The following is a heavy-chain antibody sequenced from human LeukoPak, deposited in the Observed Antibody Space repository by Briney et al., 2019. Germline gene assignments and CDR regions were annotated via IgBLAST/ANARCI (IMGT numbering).Heavy chain of an antibody. CDR3: ARARDQDYYFDY. J-gene: IGHJ4*02. V-gene: IGHV5-51*01. CDR2: IYPGDSDT. Sequence: GESLKISCKASGDSFTSYWISWLRQMPRESLEWMGIIYPGDSDTRYSPSFQGQVTISADKSISTAYLQWSSLKASDTAMYYCARARDQDYYFDYWGQGTLVTVSS. CDR1: GDSFTSYW.